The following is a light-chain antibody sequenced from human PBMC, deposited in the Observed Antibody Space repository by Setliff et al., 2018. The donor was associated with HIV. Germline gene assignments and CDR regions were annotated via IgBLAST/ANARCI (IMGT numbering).Light chain of an antibody. Sequence: QSVLTQPASVSGSPGQSITISCTGTSSDVGSYNLVSWCQQHPGKAPKLMIYEVSERPSGVSNRFSGSKSGNTASLTISGLQAEDEADYYCCSYAGGSTYVFGTGTKVTV. CDR2: EVS. CDR3: CSYAGGSTYV. CDR1: SSDVGSYNL. J-gene: IGLJ1*01. V-gene: IGLV2-23*02.